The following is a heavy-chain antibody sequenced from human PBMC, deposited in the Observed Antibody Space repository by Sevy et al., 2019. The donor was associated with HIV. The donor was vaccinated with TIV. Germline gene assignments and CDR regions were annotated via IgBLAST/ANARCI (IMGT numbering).Heavy chain of an antibody. CDR3: ARGSGGRSGWFDP. CDR2: VNPSGGST. Sequence: ASVKVSCKASGYTFTSYYMYWVRQAPGQGLEWMGIVNPSGGSTSYAQKLQGRVTMTRDTSTSTVYMELSRLRSEDTAVYYCARGSGGRSGWFDPWGQGTLVTVSS. D-gene: IGHD2-15*01. V-gene: IGHV1-46*01. CDR1: GYTFTSYY. J-gene: IGHJ5*02.